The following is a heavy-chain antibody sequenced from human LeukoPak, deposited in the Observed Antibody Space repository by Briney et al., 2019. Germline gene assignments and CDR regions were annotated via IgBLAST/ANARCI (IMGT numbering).Heavy chain of an antibody. J-gene: IGHJ4*02. Sequence: GSLRLSCAASGFTFSNYAMTWVRQVPGKGLEWVSGISGTGGTTNYADSVKGRFTISRDNAKNTLYLQMNSLRAEDTAVYYCARAGLTYYYDSSGFLFDYWGQGTLVTVSS. CDR1: GFTFSNYA. D-gene: IGHD3-22*01. CDR2: ISGTGGTT. CDR3: ARAGLTYYYDSSGFLFDY. V-gene: IGHV3-23*01.